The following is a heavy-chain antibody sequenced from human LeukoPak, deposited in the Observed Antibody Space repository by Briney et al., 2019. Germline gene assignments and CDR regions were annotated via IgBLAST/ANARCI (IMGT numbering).Heavy chain of an antibody. V-gene: IGHV3-48*01. CDR2: IYSSGTFI. Sequence: GGSLRLSCAASGFSFANHGMSWVRQAPGKGLEWVSYIYSSGTFIFYADSVKGRFTISRDNAQNSLYLHMNSLGVEDTSVYDCARDPGGDTAVGTFDYWGQGALVTVSS. J-gene: IGHJ4*02. CDR3: ARDPGGDTAVGTFDY. CDR1: GFSFANHG. D-gene: IGHD5-18*01.